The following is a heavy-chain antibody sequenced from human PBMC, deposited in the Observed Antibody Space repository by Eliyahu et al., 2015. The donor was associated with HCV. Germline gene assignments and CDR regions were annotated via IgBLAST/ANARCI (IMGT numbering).Heavy chain of an antibody. D-gene: IGHD3-3*01. J-gene: IGHJ4*02. Sequence: EVQLVESGGGLVKPGGSLXLSCAASGFTFSSYSXNWVRQAPGKGLEWVSSISSSSSYIYYADSVKGRFTISRDNAKNSLYLQMNSLRAEDTAVYYCARMRRATRYYDFWSSEWGFDYWGQGTLVTVSS. CDR2: ISSSSSYI. CDR1: GFTFSSYS. CDR3: ARMRRATRYYDFWSSEWGFDY. V-gene: IGHV3-21*01.